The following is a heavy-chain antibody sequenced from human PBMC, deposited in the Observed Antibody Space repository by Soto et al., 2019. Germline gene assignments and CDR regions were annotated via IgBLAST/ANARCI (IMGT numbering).Heavy chain of an antibody. Sequence: GGSLRLSCAASGFTFDDYAMHWVRQAPGKGLEWVSGISWSSGSIGYADSVKGRFTISRDNSKNSQYLQMNSLRAEDTALYYCAKEILITSECCVFDTWGQASMVTVSS. V-gene: IGHV3-9*01. CDR3: AKEILITSECCVFDT. CDR1: GFTFDDYA. J-gene: IGHJ5*02. CDR2: ISWSSGSI. D-gene: IGHD3-10*01.